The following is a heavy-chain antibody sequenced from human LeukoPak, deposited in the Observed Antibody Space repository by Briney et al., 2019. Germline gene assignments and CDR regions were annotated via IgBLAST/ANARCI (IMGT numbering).Heavy chain of an antibody. V-gene: IGHV1-2*02. D-gene: IGHD2-2*01. Sequence: GASVKVSCKASGYTFTGYYMHWVRQAPGQGLEWMGWINPNSGDTNYAQSFLGRVTMTRDTSISTAYMELSRLTSDDTAMYYCASALRGYCSSTSCYLIDYWGQGSLVTVSS. CDR1: GYTFTGYY. CDR2: INPNSGDT. CDR3: ASALRGYCSSTSCYLIDY. J-gene: IGHJ4*02.